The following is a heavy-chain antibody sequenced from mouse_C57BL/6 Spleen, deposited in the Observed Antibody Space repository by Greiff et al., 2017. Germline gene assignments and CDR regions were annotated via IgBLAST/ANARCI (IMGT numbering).Heavy chain of an antibody. V-gene: IGHV5-6*01. D-gene: IGHD2-4*01. J-gene: IGHJ1*03. CDR3: ARQYYDYDRGYFDV. CDR1: GFTFSSYG. CDR2: ISSGGSYT. Sequence: EVQLQQSGGDLVKPGGSLKLSCAASGFTFSSYGMSWVRQTPDKRLEWVATISSGGSYTYYPDSVKGRFTISRDNAKNTLYLQMSSLKSEDTAMYYCARQYYDYDRGYFDVWGTGTTVTVSS.